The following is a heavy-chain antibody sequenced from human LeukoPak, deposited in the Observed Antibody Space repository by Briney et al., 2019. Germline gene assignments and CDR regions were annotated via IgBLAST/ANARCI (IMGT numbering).Heavy chain of an antibody. J-gene: IGHJ4*02. CDR3: VKSVQGGWLEDYFDH. V-gene: IGHV3-30*18. CDR2: ISYDGGSK. D-gene: IGHD6-19*01. Sequence: PGRPLRLSCAASGFIFSSYGMHWVRQAPGKGLEWVAVISYDGGSKYYADSMKGRFTISRDNSKNTLHLQMNSLRAEDTAVYYCVKSVQGGWLEDYFDHWGQGTLVTVSS. CDR1: GFIFSSYG.